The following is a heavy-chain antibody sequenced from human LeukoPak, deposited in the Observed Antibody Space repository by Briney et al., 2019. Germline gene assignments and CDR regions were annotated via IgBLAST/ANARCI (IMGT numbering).Heavy chain of an antibody. J-gene: IGHJ4*02. V-gene: IGHV1-69*04. CDR1: GGTFSSYA. D-gene: IGHD4-23*01. CDR2: IIPILGIA. Sequence: GASVKVSCKASGGTFSSYAISWVRQAPGQGLEWMGRIIPILGIANYAQKFQGRVTITADKSTSTAYMELSSLRSEDTAVYYCARKIYYGGNADYFGYWGQGTLVTVSS. CDR3: ARKIYYGGNADYFGY.